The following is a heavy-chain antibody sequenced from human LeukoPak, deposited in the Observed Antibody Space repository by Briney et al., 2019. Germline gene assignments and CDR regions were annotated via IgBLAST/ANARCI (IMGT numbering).Heavy chain of an antibody. D-gene: IGHD2-2*01. Sequence: QPGGSLRLSCAASGFTFSSYAMSWVRQAPGKGLEWVSAISGSGGSTYYADSVKGRFTISRDNSKNTLYLQMNSLRAEDTAVYYCAKDREVWYQLLASVYWFDPWGQGTLVTVSS. CDR2: ISGSGGST. J-gene: IGHJ5*02. CDR1: GFTFSSYA. V-gene: IGHV3-23*01. CDR3: AKDREVWYQLLASVYWFDP.